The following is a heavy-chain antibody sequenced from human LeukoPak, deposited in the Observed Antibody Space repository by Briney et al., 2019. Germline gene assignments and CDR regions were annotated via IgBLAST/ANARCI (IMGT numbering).Heavy chain of an antibody. CDR3: ATYLSSSSSLFDY. J-gene: IGHJ4*02. CDR2: FSPENGEA. D-gene: IGHD6-6*01. CDR1: GYTLSEVS. V-gene: IGHV1-24*01. Sequence: ASVKVSCKVSGYTLSEVSIHWVRQPPGKGLEWMGGFSPENGEAVYAQKFQGRVTMTEDTSTDTATMDLSSLRSEDTAVYFCATYLSSSSSLFDYWGQGTLITVSS.